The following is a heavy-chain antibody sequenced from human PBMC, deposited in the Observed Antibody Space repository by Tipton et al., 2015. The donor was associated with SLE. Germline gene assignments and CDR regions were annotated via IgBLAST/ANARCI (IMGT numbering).Heavy chain of an antibody. CDR3: ARGQRYRPFDI. J-gene: IGHJ3*02. D-gene: IGHD2-15*01. V-gene: IGHV4-59*11. CDR2: IYYSAAT. Sequence: TLSLTCTVSGGSISSHYWSWIRQPPGKGLEWIGYIYYSAATNYNPSLKSRVTISIDATKNQFSLNLNSVTAADTAVYYCARGQRYRPFDIWGQGTMVTVSS. CDR1: GGSISSHY.